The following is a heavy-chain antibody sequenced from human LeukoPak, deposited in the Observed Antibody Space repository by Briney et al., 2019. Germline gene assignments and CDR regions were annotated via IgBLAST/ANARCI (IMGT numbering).Heavy chain of an antibody. CDR2: IYPRDGST. CDR1: GYTFTSNY. CDR3: ARAYCSGGSCYSWDY. Sequence: ASVKVSCKASGYTFTSNYIHWVRQAPGQGLEWMGMIYPRDGSTSYAQKFQGRVTMTRDTSASTAYMELSSLRSEDTAVYYCARAYCSGGSCYSWDYWGQGTLVTVSS. D-gene: IGHD2-15*01. J-gene: IGHJ4*02. V-gene: IGHV1-46*01.